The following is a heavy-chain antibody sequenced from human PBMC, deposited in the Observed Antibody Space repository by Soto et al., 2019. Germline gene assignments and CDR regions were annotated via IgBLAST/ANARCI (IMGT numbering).Heavy chain of an antibody. J-gene: IGHJ4*02. V-gene: IGHV4-59*12. CDR2: IYFSGGT. CDR3: ARGRLGRGYMGYFDY. D-gene: IGHD5-18*01. Sequence: SETLSLTCTVSGGSISSYYWSWIRQPPGKGLEWIGYIYFSGGTNYNPSLKSRVTISVDTSKNQFSLKLSSVTAADTAVYYCARGRLGRGYMGYFDYWGQGTLVTVSS. CDR1: GGSISSYY.